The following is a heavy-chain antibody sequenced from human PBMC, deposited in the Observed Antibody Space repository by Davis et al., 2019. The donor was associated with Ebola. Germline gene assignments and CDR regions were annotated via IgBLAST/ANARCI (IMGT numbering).Heavy chain of an antibody. J-gene: IGHJ6*04. CDR1: VITFSSYA. Sequence: GESLNTSCADPVITFSSYAMTWVRQAPGKGLEWVSAISGSGGTTYYAGPVKGRFTVSRDNSKKSMYLQMNSLRAEDTAVYYCARSGLSFGVVKYHYGMDVWGKGTTVTVSS. CDR2: ISGSGGTT. V-gene: IGHV3-23*01. CDR3: ARSGLSFGVVKYHYGMDV. D-gene: IGHD3-3*01.